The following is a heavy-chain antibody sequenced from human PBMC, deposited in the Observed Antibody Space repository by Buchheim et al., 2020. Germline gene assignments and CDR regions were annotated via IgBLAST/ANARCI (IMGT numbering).Heavy chain of an antibody. D-gene: IGHD6-13*01. J-gene: IGHJ4*01. V-gene: IGHV4-39*01. CDR3: ARETSSTWYVVAFDY. CDR2: IPYSGTT. CDR1: GGSINNISHY. Sequence: QLQLQESGPGLVKPSQTLSLTCTVSGGSINNISHYWGWIRQPPGKGREWIASIPYSGTTYYKPSLKSRVTISVDTSKTQFSLRLTAVTAADTAVYFCARETSSTWYVVAFDYWGQGT.